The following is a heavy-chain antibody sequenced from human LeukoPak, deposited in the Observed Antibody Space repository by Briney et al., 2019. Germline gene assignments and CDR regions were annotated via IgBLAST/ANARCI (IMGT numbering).Heavy chain of an antibody. CDR3: ARDQQDIVVVVAGTGPDY. CDR1: GFTFSSYA. CDR2: ISYDGSNK. J-gene: IGHJ4*02. V-gene: IGHV3-30*01. D-gene: IGHD2-15*01. Sequence: GGSLRLSCAASGFTFSSYAMHWVRQAPGKGLEWVAVISYDGSNKYYADSVKGRFTISRDNSKNTLYLQMNSLRAEDTAVYYCARDQQDIVVVVAGTGPDYWGQGTLVTVSS.